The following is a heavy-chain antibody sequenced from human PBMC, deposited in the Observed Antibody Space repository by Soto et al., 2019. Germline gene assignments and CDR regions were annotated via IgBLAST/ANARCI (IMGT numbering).Heavy chain of an antibody. V-gene: IGHV1-18*01. CDR1: GYTFTSYG. J-gene: IGHJ5*02. CDR3: ARVHADFWSGYLRGVWERSASNWFDP. Sequence: QVQLVQSGAEVKKPGASVKVSCKASGYTFTSYGISWVRQAPGQGLEWMGWISAYNGNTNYAQKLQGRVTMTTDTPTSTAYMELRKLRSDDTAVYYCARVHADFWSGYLRGVWERSASNWFDPWGQGTLVTVSS. CDR2: ISAYNGNT. D-gene: IGHD3-3*01.